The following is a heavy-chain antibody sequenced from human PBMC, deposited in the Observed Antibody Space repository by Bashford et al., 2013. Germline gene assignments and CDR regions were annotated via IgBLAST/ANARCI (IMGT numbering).Heavy chain of an antibody. J-gene: IGHJ2*01. CDR2: IYPGDSDT. CDR3: ARLPGGNPQRFFDL. V-gene: IGHV5-51*01. CDR1: GYSFSNYW. Sequence: GESLKISCKGSGYSFSNYWIGWVRQMPGKGLELMGIIYPGDSDTRYSPSFQDHVTISVDKSISTAYLHWRSLKASDTAMYYCARLPGGNPQRFFDLWGRGTLVTVSS. D-gene: IGHD4-23*01.